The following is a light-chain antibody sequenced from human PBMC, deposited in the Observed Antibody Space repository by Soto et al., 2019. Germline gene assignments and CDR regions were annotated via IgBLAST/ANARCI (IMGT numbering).Light chain of an antibody. J-gene: IGKJ1*01. CDR2: AAS. CDR1: QTISNY. V-gene: IGKV1-39*01. CDR3: QQVFNTPRT. Sequence: DIQLTQSPSSLSASVGDRVTITCRSSQTISNYLNWYRQKPGKAPELLMYAASILQTGVPSRFTGSGSGTDFTLTISGLHPEDFATYFCQQVFNTPRTFGQGTKVAIE.